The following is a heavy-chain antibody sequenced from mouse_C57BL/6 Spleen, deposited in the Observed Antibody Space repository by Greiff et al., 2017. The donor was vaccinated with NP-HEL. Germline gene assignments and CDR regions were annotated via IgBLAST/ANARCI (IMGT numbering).Heavy chain of an antibody. Sequence: EVNVVESGGGLVQPGGSLKLSCAASGFTFSDYYMYWVRQTPEKRLEWVAYISNGGGSTYYPDTVKGRFTISRDNAKNTLYLQMSRLKSEDTAMYYCARVYYGSRGDYFDYWGEGTTLTVSS. CDR1: GFTFSDYY. CDR3: ARVYYGSRGDYFDY. V-gene: IGHV5-12*01. J-gene: IGHJ2*01. CDR2: ISNGGGST. D-gene: IGHD1-1*01.